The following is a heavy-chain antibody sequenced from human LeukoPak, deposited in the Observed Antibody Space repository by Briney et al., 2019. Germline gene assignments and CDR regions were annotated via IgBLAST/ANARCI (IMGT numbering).Heavy chain of an antibody. J-gene: IGHJ4*02. D-gene: IGHD6-19*01. V-gene: IGHV3-74*01. CDR2: INSDGSST. Sequence: PGGSLRLSCAASGVTFSPYWMHWVRQAPGKGLVWVSRINSDGSSTSYADSVKGRFTISRDNAKNTLYLQMNSLRAEDTAVYYCARSTVAGTGAFDYWGQGTLVTVSS. CDR3: ARSTVAGTGAFDY. CDR1: GVTFSPYW.